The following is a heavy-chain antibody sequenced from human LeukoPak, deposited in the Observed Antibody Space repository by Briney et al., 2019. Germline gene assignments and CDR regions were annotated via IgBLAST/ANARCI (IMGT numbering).Heavy chain of an antibody. CDR3: ARDLLAAGTY. D-gene: IGHD6-13*01. CDR2: ISRSSSYI. CDR1: VYTLRSYT. V-gene: IGHV3-21*01. J-gene: IGHJ4*02. Sequence: PGGSLRLSRAPSVYTLRSYTINGVPAAPGKRLERVSSISRSSSYIYYADSVKRRFTISRDNAKNSLYLQMNSLRAEDTAVYYCARDLLAAGTYWGQGTLVTVSS.